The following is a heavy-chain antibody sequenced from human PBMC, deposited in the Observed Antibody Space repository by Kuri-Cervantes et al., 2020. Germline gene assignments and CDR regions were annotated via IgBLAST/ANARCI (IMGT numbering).Heavy chain of an antibody. CDR2: IYPGDSDT. D-gene: IGHD4-23*01. J-gene: IGHJ4*02. Sequence: GESLKISCKGSGYSFTSYWIGWVRQMPGKGLEWMVIIYPGDSDTRYSPSFQGQVTISADESISTAYLQWSSLKASDTAMYYCARQPPPTVVTPYYFYYWGQGTLVTVSS. V-gene: IGHV5-51*01. CDR1: GYSFTSYW. CDR3: ARQPPPTVVTPYYFYY.